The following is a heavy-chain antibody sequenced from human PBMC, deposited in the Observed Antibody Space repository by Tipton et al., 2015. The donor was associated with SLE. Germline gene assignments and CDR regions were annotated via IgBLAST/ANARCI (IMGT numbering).Heavy chain of an antibody. D-gene: IGHD2-15*01. J-gene: IGHJ2*01. Sequence: TLSLTCTVSGGSISSGSYYWSWIRQPAGKGLEWIGYIYTSGSTNYNPSLKSRVTISVDTSKNQFSLKLSSVTAADTAVYYCARDVGLIGSGHGYFDLWGRGTLVTVFS. CDR2: IYTSGST. CDR1: GGSISSGSYY. CDR3: ARDVGLIGSGHGYFDL. V-gene: IGHV4-61*09.